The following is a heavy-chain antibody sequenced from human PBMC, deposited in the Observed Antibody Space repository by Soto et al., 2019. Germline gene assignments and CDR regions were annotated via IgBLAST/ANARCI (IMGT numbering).Heavy chain of an antibody. J-gene: IGHJ5*02. V-gene: IGHV3-53*01. CDR3: ARHRHPRGTVGATSPLDP. Sequence: GGSLRLSCAISGFSVSSNYLSWVRQAPGKGLEWVSVHYSGGSTYYADSVQGRFTISRDKSNNTLYLQMRRVRAEDTAVYFCARHRHPRGTVGATSPLDPWGQGTQVTVSA. CDR1: GFSVSSNY. CDR2: HYSGGST. D-gene: IGHD1-26*01.